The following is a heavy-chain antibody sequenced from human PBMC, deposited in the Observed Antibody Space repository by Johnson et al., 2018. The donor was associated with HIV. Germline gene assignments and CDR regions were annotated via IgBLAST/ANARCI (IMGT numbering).Heavy chain of an antibody. Sequence: QVQLVESGGGVVQPGRSLRLSCAASGFTFSSYAMHWVRQAPGKGLEWVAVISYDGSNKYYADSVKGRFTISRDNSKNTLYLQVNSLRAEDTAVYYCARGDSSSWPTFENDSFDIRGRGTMVSVSS. CDR2: ISYDGSNK. J-gene: IGHJ3*02. CDR3: ARGDSSSWPTFENDSFDI. D-gene: IGHD6-13*01. V-gene: IGHV3-30*04. CDR1: GFTFSSYA.